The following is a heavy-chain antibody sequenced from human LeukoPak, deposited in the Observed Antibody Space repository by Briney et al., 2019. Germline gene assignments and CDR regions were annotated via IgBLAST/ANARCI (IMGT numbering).Heavy chain of an antibody. D-gene: IGHD6-13*01. Sequence: GGSLRLSCAASGFTFSSYSMNWVRQAPGKGLEWVSSISSSSSYIYYADSVKGRFTISRDNAKNSLYLQMNSLRAEDTAVYYCARDPSSVYSSSWYCYFDCWGQGTLVTVSS. CDR1: GFTFSSYS. CDR2: ISSSSSYI. V-gene: IGHV3-21*01. CDR3: ARDPSSVYSSSWYCYFDC. J-gene: IGHJ4*02.